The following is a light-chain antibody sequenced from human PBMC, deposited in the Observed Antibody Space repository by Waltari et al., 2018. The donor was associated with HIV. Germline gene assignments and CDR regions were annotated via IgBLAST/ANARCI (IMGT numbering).Light chain of an antibody. J-gene: IGLJ1*01. CDR2: EVN. Sequence: QSALTQPASVSGSPGQSITISCTGTNSAVGTYNLVSWYQQHPGKAPKLMIYEVNKRPAGISDRFSGSKSDNTASLTISGLQAEDEADYYCCSYARSTTYVFGTGTKITVL. CDR1: NSAVGTYNL. V-gene: IGLV2-23*02. CDR3: CSYARSTTYV.